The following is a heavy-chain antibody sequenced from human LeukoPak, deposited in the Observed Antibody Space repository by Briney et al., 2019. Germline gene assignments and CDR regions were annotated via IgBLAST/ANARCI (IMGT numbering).Heavy chain of an antibody. D-gene: IGHD3-9*01. CDR2: ISSSSSTI. J-gene: IGHJ6*02. CDR1: GFTFSSYS. Sequence: PGGSLRLSCAASGFTFSSYSMNWVRQAPGKGLEWVSYISSSSSTIYYADSVKGRFTISRDNAKNSLYLQMNSLRAEDTAAYYCARDLLLRYFDWLEWGGYYYYGMDVWGQGTTVTVSS. V-gene: IGHV3-48*01. CDR3: ARDLLLRYFDWLEWGGYYYYGMDV.